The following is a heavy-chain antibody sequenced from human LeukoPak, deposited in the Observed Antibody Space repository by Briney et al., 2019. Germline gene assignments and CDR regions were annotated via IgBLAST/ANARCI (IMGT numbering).Heavy chain of an antibody. Sequence: PGGSLRLSCAASGFTFSSYSMNWVRQAPGKGLEWVSSISSSSSYIYYADLVKGRFTISRDNAKNSLYLQMNSLRAEDTAVYYCASGAARINYYYYYMDVWGKGTTVTVSS. V-gene: IGHV3-21*01. CDR3: ASGAARINYYYYYMDV. J-gene: IGHJ6*03. CDR1: GFTFSSYS. CDR2: ISSSSSYI. D-gene: IGHD6-6*01.